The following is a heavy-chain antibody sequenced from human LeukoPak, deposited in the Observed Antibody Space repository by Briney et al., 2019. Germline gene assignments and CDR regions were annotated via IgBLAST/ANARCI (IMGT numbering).Heavy chain of an antibody. V-gene: IGHV4-59*01. CDR3: ARSSEGRYYYDSSGFSYYYYYMDV. CDR1: GGSISSYY. CDR2: IYYSGST. Sequence: SETLSLTCTVSGGSISSYYWSRIRQRPGKGLEWIGYIYYSGSTYYNPSLRSRVTISVDTSKNQFSLKLSSVTAADTAVYYCARSSEGRYYYDSSGFSYYYYYMDVWGKGTTVTISS. D-gene: IGHD3-22*01. J-gene: IGHJ6*03.